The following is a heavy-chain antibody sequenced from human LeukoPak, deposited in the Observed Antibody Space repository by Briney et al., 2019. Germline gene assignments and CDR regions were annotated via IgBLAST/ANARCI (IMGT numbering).Heavy chain of an antibody. V-gene: IGHV4-61*02. CDR2: IYTSGST. D-gene: IGHD6-19*01. CDR1: GGSISSGSCY. J-gene: IGHJ4*02. CDR3: ARGDSSSGLDY. Sequence: PSETLSLTCTVSGGSISSGSCYWSWIRQPAGKGLEWIGRIYTSGSTNYNPSLKSRVTISVDTSKNQFSLKLSSVTAADTAVYYCARGDSSSGLDYWGQGTLVTVSS.